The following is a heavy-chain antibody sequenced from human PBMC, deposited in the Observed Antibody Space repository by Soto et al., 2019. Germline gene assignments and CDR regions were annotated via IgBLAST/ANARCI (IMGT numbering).Heavy chain of an antibody. V-gene: IGHV3-23*01. CDR1: GFTFSSYA. J-gene: IGHJ6*02. CDR3: AKDPGRRLRFLEWLLVSGMDV. CDR2: ISGSGSST. Sequence: PGGSLRLSCAASGFTFSSYAMGWVRQTPGKGLEWVSAISGSGSSTYYADSVKGRFTISRDNSKNTLYLQMNSLRAEDTAVYYCAKDPGRRLRFLEWLLVSGMDVWGQGTTVTVSS. D-gene: IGHD3-3*01.